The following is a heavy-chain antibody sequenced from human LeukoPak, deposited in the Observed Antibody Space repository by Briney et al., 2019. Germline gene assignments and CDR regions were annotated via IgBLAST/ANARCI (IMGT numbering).Heavy chain of an antibody. CDR3: ATGLWFWGYFDY. V-gene: IGHV3-30*02. D-gene: IGHD3-10*01. Sequence: PGGSLRLSCAASGFTFSSYGMHWVRQAPGKGLEWVAFIRYDGSNKYYADSVKGRFTISRDNSKNTLYLQMNSLRAEDTAVYYCATGLWFWGYFDYWGQGTLVTVSS. J-gene: IGHJ4*02. CDR2: IRYDGSNK. CDR1: GFTFSSYG.